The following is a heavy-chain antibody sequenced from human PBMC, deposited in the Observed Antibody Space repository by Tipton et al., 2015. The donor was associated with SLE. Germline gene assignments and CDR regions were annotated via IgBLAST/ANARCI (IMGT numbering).Heavy chain of an antibody. V-gene: IGHV4-59*12. J-gene: IGHJ4*02. CDR2: IYYSGST. Sequence: TLSLTCTVSGGSISGYYWSWIRQPPGKGLEWIGYIYYSGSTNYNPSLKSRVTISMDTSKNQFSLKLSSVTAADTAVYYCAYSRRIAIFGVVDDFWSQGTLVTVPS. CDR3: AYSRRIAIFGVVDDF. CDR1: GGSISGYY. D-gene: IGHD3-3*01.